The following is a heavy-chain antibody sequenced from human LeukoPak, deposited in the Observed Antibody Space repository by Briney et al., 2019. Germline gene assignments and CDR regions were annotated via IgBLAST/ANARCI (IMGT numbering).Heavy chain of an antibody. CDR3: ARHDYGGKPYYYYMDV. D-gene: IGHD4-23*01. V-gene: IGHV3-7*01. CDR2: IEQDGSEK. Sequence: PGGSLRLSCAASGFTFSSYWMSWVRQAPGKGLEWVANIEQDGSEKYYVDSVKGRFTISRDNAKNSLYLQRNSLRAEDTAVYYCARHDYGGKPYYYYMDVWGKGTTVTVSS. J-gene: IGHJ6*03. CDR1: GFTFSSYW.